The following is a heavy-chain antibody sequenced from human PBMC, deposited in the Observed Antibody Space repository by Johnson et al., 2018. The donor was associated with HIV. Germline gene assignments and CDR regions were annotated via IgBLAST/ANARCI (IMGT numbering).Heavy chain of an antibody. D-gene: IGHD4-17*01. CDR2: IKSKTDGGTT. V-gene: IGHV3-15*01. J-gene: IGHJ3*02. Sequence: VQLMESGGGLVKPGGSLRLSCAASGFTFSNAWMNWVRKAPGKGLEWVGRIKSKTDGGTTDYAAPVKGRFTISRGDSKNTLYLQMHSLKTEDTAVHYCTTAVDGAPYAFDSWGQGTMVTVSS. CDR1: GFTFSNAW. CDR3: TTAVDGAPYAFDS.